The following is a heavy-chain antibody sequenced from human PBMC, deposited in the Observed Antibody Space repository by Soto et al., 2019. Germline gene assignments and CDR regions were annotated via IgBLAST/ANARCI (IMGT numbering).Heavy chain of an antibody. V-gene: IGHV4-59*08. J-gene: IGHJ5*02. D-gene: IGHD3-10*01. CDR1: GGPISSYY. Sequence: PSDTLSLTCTVSGGPISSYYWTWIRQPPGKGLEWIGYIHYSGSTNYKPSLRSRVTISVDTSKNQFSLKLSSVTAADTAVYYCERMGIYGSGSYVWENWFDLWGQRTRVTVS. CDR2: IHYSGST. CDR3: ERMGIYGSGSYVWENWFDL.